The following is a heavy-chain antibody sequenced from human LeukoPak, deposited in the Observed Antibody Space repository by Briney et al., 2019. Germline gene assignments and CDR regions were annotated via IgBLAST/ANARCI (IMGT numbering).Heavy chain of an antibody. D-gene: IGHD6-13*01. V-gene: IGHV4-34*01. CDR3: ARVKSGNWYSGPRSGFVSYYYMDV. J-gene: IGHJ6*03. Sequence: SETLSLTCAVYGGSFSSYYWTWIRQPPGKGLEWIGEVNYSGGTKYNPSLKSRVTISVDTSKNQFSLKLSSVTAADAAVYYCARVKSGNWYSGPRSGFVSYYYMDVWGKGTTVTISS. CDR2: VNYSGGT. CDR1: GGSFSSYY.